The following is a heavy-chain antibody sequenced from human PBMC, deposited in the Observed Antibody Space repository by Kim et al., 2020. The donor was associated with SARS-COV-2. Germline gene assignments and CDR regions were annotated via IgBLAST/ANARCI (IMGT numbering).Heavy chain of an antibody. J-gene: IGHJ6*02. V-gene: IGHV1-58*01. CDR3: AALYGDLVDYYGMDV. Sequence: SVKVSCKASGFTFTSSAVQWVRQARGQRLEWIGWIVVGSGNTNYAQKFQERVTITRDMSTSTAYMELSSLRSEDTAVYYCAALYGDLVDYYGMDVWGQGTTVTVSS. CDR2: IVVGSGNT. D-gene: IGHD4-17*01. CDR1: GFTFTSSA.